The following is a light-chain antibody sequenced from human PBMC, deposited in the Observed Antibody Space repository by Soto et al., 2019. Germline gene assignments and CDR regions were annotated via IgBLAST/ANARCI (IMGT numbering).Light chain of an antibody. Sequence: DIQMTQSPSTLSASVGDRVTITCRATQSISNSLAWYQQKPGKAPKLRIYEASSLESGVPSRFSGSGSGTEFTLTITSLQPDDFATYYCQQYNRLWTFGQGTKVEIK. CDR1: QSISNS. CDR2: EAS. J-gene: IGKJ1*01. V-gene: IGKV1-5*03. CDR3: QQYNRLWT.